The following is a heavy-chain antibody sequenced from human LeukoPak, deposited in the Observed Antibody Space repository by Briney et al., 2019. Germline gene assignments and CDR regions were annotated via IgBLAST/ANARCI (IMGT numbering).Heavy chain of an antibody. CDR3: AKDFDIYSSGWFFDY. V-gene: IGHV3-23*01. CDR2: ISGSGGST. J-gene: IGHJ4*02. D-gene: IGHD6-19*01. CDR1: GFTFSSYA. Sequence: GGSLRLSCAASGFTFSSYAMSWVCQAPGKGLEWVSAISGSGGSTYHADSVKGRFTISRDNSKNTLYLQMNSLRAEDTAVYYCAKDFDIYSSGWFFDYWGQGTLVTVSS.